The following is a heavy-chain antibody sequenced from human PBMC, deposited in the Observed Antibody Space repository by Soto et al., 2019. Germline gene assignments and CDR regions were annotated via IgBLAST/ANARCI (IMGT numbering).Heavy chain of an antibody. V-gene: IGHV2-5*02. CDR2: IYWDDDK. Sequence: QITLKESGPTRVKPTQTLALTCTFSGFSLTTSGVGVAWIRKTPGKALEWLAVIYWDDDKRYSPSLMSRLTITKDTSKNQVVLTMANMDPVDTGTYFCAHRGYMYGNWDHGYFDYWGQGTLVTVSS. CDR3: AHRGYMYGNWDHGYFDY. J-gene: IGHJ4*02. CDR1: GFSLTTSGVG. D-gene: IGHD5-18*01.